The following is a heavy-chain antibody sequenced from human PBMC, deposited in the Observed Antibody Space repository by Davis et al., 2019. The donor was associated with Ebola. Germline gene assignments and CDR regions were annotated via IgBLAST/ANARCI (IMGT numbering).Heavy chain of an antibody. Sequence: GESLKISCAASGFTVSSNYMSWVRQAPGKGLEWVSVIYSGGSTYYADSVKGRFPISRDNSKNTLYLQMNSLRAEDTAVYYCAKGPDYGEFHYYYGMDVWGQGTTVTVSS. CDR2: IYSGGST. V-gene: IGHV3-53*05. D-gene: IGHD4-17*01. CDR3: AKGPDYGEFHYYYGMDV. CDR1: GFTVSSNY. J-gene: IGHJ6*02.